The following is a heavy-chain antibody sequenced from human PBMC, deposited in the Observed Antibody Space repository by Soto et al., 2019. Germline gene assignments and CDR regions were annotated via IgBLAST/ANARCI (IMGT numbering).Heavy chain of an antibody. J-gene: IGHJ5*02. CDR2: IIPIFGTA. D-gene: IGHD6-13*01. Sequence: QVQLVQSGAEVKKPGSSVKVSCKASGGTFSSYAISWVRQAPGQGLEWVGGIIPIFGTANYAQKFQGRVTITAEETTSSAYTERISVSSVDRTVYYCARVKRSGWYYRWFDPWCHGTRVIVSS. V-gene: IGHV1-69*01. CDR3: ARVKRSGWYYRWFDP. CDR1: GGTFSSYA.